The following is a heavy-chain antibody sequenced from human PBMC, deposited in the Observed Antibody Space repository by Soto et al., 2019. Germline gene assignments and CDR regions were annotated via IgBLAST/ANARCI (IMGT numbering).Heavy chain of an antibody. V-gene: IGHV4-39*01. Sequence: PSETLSLTCTVSGGSISSSSYYWGWIRQTPGKGLEWIGSIYYSGTTNYNPSLKSRVSISVDTSKNQFSLKLTSVTAVDTAIYYCARLRGYCSGGSCYHFDYWGQGTLVTVS. D-gene: IGHD2-15*01. CDR2: IYYSGTT. CDR1: GGSISSSSYY. CDR3: ARLRGYCSGGSCYHFDY. J-gene: IGHJ4*02.